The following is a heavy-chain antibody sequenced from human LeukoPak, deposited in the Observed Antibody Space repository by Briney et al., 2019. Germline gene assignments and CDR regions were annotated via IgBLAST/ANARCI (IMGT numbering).Heavy chain of an antibody. CDR3: ARVERDNSGYYRFDY. CDR1: GYASYN. J-gene: IGHJ4*02. V-gene: IGHV1-46*01. D-gene: IGHD3-22*01. Sequence: ASVKVSCKASGYASYNMHWVRQAPGQGLEWMGIISPIGGSTTYAQKFQGRVTMTRDTSTSTVYMELSSLRSEDTAVYYCARVERDNSGYYRFDYWGQGTLVTVSS. CDR2: ISPIGGST.